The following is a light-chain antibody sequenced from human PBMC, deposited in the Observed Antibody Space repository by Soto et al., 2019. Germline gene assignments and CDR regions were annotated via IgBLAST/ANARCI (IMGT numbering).Light chain of an antibody. V-gene: IGLV2-11*01. CDR1: SRDVAVYSY. CDR2: EVI. CDR3: SSYSGSDNFVV. Sequence: QSVLTQPRSVSGSPGQSVTVSCTGTSRDVAVYSYVSWFQQHPGKAPQLLIYEVIKRPSGVPDRFSGSKSGNTASLTVSGLHAEDEADYYCSSYSGSDNFVVFGGGTKVTVL. J-gene: IGLJ2*01.